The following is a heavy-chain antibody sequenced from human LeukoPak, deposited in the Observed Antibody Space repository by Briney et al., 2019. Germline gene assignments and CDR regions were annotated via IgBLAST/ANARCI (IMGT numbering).Heavy chain of an antibody. V-gene: IGHV4-4*07. J-gene: IGHJ4*02. CDR1: GGSISSYY. CDR3: ARDRGYSYAFDY. D-gene: IGHD5-18*01. Sequence: PETLSLTCTVSGGSISSYYWSWIRQPAGKGLEWIGRIYTSGSTNYNPSLKSRVTISIDTSKNQFSLKLNSVTAADTAVYYCARDRGYSYAFDYWGQGTLVTVSS. CDR2: IYTSGST.